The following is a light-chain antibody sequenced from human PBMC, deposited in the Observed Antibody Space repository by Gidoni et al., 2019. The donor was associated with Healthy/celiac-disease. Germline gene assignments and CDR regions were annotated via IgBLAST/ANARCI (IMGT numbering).Light chain of an antibody. Sequence: LFPHPPSVSAAPGQKATISCSGSSSNIGNNYVSWYQQLPGTAPKLLIYDNNKRPSGIPDRFSGSKSGTSATLGITGLQTGDEADYYCGTWDSSLSAVVFGGGTKLTVL. CDR2: DNN. V-gene: IGLV1-51*01. J-gene: IGLJ2*01. CDR3: GTWDSSLSAVV. CDR1: SSNIGNNY.